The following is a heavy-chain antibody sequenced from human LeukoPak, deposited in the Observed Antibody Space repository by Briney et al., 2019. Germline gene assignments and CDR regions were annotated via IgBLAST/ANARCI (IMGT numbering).Heavy chain of an antibody. CDR3: AKIKGITTVRGVQIDY. V-gene: IGHV3-30*18. CDR1: GFTFSSYG. J-gene: IGHJ4*02. CDR2: ISYDGSNK. D-gene: IGHD3-10*01. Sequence: GGSLRLSCAASGFTFSSYGVHWVRQAPGKGLEWGAVISYDGSNKYYADSVKGRFTISRDNSKNTLYLQMNSLRAEDTAVYYGAKIKGITTVRGVQIDYWGQGTLVTVSS.